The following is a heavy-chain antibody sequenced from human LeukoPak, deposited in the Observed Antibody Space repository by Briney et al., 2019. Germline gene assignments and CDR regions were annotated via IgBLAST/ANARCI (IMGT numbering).Heavy chain of an antibody. CDR2: ISSSSSTI. CDR3: ARGDDFWSGYCMDV. Sequence: HPGGSLRLSCAASGFTFSSYSMNWVRQAPGKGLEWVSHISSSSSTIYYADSVKGRFTISRDNAKNSLYLQMNSLRDEDTAVYYCARGDDFWSGYCMDVWGQGTTVTVSS. V-gene: IGHV3-48*02. D-gene: IGHD3-3*01. J-gene: IGHJ6*02. CDR1: GFTFSSYS.